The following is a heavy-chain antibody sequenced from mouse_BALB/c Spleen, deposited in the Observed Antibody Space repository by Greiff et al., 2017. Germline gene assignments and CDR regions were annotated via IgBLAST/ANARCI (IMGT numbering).Heavy chain of an antibody. CDR3: ARQGNSFDY. V-gene: IGHV5-6*02. CDR2: ISSGGSYT. CDR1: GFTFSSYG. J-gene: IGHJ2*01. Sequence: DVMLVESGGDLVKPGGSLKLSCAASGFTFSSYGMSWVRQTPDKRLEWVATISSGGSYTYYPDSVKGRFTISRDNAKNTLYLQMSSLKSEDTAMYYCARQGNSFDYWGPGNTLPGSS.